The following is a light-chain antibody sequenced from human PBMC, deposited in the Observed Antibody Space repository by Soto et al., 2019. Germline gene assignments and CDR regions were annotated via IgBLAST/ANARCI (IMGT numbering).Light chain of an antibody. J-gene: IGLJ2*01. Sequence: QSALTQPASVSGSPGQSITISCTGTSSDVGGYNYVSWYQQHPGKAPKLMIYEVSNRPSGVSNRFSGSKSGNTASLTISGLQAEDEADYYCQSYDTSLSDVVFGGGTKLTVL. CDR3: QSYDTSLSDVV. CDR2: EVS. CDR1: SSDVGGYNY. V-gene: IGLV2-14*01.